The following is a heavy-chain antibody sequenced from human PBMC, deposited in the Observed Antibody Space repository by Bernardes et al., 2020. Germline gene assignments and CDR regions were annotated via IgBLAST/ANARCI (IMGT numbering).Heavy chain of an antibody. CDR2: IGAAGDT. J-gene: IGHJ4*02. CDR1: GFTFSRYD. V-gene: IGHV3-13*01. D-gene: IGHD3-9*01. CDR3: ARGGAGRYFHGRGFDY. Sequence: GGSLRLSCAASGFTFSRYDMHWVRQVTGKGLEWVSGIGAAGDTYYPGSVKGRFTISRENATNFLFLQMNSLRAGDTAVYYCARGGAGRYFHGRGFDYWGQGNLVTVSS.